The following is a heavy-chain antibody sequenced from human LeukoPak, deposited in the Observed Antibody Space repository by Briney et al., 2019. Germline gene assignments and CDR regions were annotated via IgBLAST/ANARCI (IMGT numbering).Heavy chain of an antibody. CDR3: ARGYSYGYFDY. D-gene: IGHD5-18*01. J-gene: IGHJ4*02. Sequence: WIGYIYNSASTKYNPSLKSRVTISVDTSKNQFSLKLSSVTAADTAVYYCARGYSYGYFDYWGQGTLVTVSS. V-gene: IGHV4-59*08. CDR2: IYNSAST.